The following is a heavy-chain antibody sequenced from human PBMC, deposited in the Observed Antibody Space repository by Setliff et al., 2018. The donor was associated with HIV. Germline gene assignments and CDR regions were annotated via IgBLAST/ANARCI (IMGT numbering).Heavy chain of an antibody. Sequence: SETLSLTCSVSGGSTTSGGYYWSWIRQPPGKGLEWIGYIYTSGSTNYNPSLKSRVTISVDTSENQFSLKLTSVTAADTAMYFCARDATSEGYMDVWGKGTTVTVSS. V-gene: IGHV4-61*08. CDR2: IYTSGST. J-gene: IGHJ6*03. CDR1: GGSTTSGGYY. CDR3: ARDATSEGYMDV.